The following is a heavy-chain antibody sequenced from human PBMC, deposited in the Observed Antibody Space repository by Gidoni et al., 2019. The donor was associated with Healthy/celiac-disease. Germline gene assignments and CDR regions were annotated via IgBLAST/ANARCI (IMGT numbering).Heavy chain of an antibody. CDR1: GYTLTALS. Sequence: QVQLVPSGAEVKKPGASVKVSCKVSGYTLTALSMHWVRQAPGKGLEWMGGFDPEDGETIYAQKFQGRVTMTEDTSTDTAYMELSSLRSEDTAVYYCATDRGDLGRVAAHDYYGMDVWGQGTTVTVSS. CDR2: FDPEDGET. CDR3: ATDRGDLGRVAAHDYYGMDV. V-gene: IGHV1-24*01. J-gene: IGHJ6*02. D-gene: IGHD6-6*01.